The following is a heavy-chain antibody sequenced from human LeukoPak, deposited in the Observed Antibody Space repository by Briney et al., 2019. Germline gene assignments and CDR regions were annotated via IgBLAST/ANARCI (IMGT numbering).Heavy chain of an antibody. CDR3: ATRYSSSSGFDY. Sequence: PGGSLRLSCAASGFTFSSYWVHWVRQAPGKGLVWVSRINNDGSSTSYADSVKGRFTISRDNAKNTLYLQMNSLRAADTAVYYCATRYSSSSGFDYWGQGTLVTVSS. D-gene: IGHD6-6*01. V-gene: IGHV3-74*01. CDR2: INNDGSST. J-gene: IGHJ4*02. CDR1: GFTFSSYW.